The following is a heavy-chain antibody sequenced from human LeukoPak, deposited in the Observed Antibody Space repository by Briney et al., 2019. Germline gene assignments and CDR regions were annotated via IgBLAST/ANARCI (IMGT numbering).Heavy chain of an antibody. CDR1: GGSISSYY. D-gene: IGHD1-26*01. CDR3: ARVGLGGSYQRGYFDY. Sequence: PSETLSLTCTVSGGSISSYYWGWIRQPPGKGLEWIGSIYYSGSTYYNPSLKSRVTISVDTSKNQFSLKLSSVTAADTAVYYCARVGLGGSYQRGYFDYWGQGTLVTVSS. J-gene: IGHJ4*02. CDR2: IYYSGST. V-gene: IGHV4-39*07.